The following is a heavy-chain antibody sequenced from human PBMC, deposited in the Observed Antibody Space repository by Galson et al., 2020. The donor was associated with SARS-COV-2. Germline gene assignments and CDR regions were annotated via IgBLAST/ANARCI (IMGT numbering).Heavy chain of an antibody. CDR2: IYWDDDK. V-gene: IGHV2-5*02. D-gene: IGHD6-13*01. CDR1: GFSLSTSGVG. Sequence: SGPTLVKPTQTLTLTCTFSGFSLSTSGVGVGWIRQSPGKALEWLALIYWDDDKRYSPSLKSRLTITKDTSKNQVVLTMTNMDPVDTATYYGAHSPRIAAAGRWFDPWGQGTLVTVSS. J-gene: IGHJ5*02. CDR3: AHSPRIAAAGRWFDP.